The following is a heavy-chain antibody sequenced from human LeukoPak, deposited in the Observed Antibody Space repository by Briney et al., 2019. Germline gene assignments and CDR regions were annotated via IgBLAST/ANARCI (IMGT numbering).Heavy chain of an antibody. V-gene: IGHV3-66*02. D-gene: IGHD5-12*01. CDR2: IYSGGST. CDR1: GFTVSSNY. Sequence: GGSLRLSCAASGFTVSSNYMSWVRQAPGVGLEWVSVIYSGGSTCYADSVKGRFTISRDNSKDTLYLQMNSLRAEDTAVYYCARDFGGLRYFDYWGQGTLVTVSS. J-gene: IGHJ4*02. CDR3: ARDFGGLRYFDY.